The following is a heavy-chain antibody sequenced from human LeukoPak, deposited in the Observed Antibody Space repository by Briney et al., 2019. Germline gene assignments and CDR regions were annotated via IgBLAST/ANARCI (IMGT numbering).Heavy chain of an antibody. CDR1: GFTFSTYG. J-gene: IGHJ4*02. CDR3: AREAITMVRGVFINQYYFDY. CDR2: ISYDGSNQ. Sequence: GGSLRLSCAASGFTFSTYGMHWVRQAPGKGLEWVALISYDGSNQYSTDSVTGRFTISRDNAKNSLYLQMNSLRAEDTAVYYCAREAITMVRGVFINQYYFDYWGQGILVTVSS. D-gene: IGHD3-10*01. V-gene: IGHV3-30*03.